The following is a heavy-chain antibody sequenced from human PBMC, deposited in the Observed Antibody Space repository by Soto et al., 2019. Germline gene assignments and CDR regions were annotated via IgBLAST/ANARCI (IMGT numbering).Heavy chain of an antibody. CDR3: TREDPMVRGPTDY. CDR1: GFTFGDYA. D-gene: IGHD3-10*01. Sequence: PGGSLRLSCTASGFTFGDYAMSWFRQAPGKGLEWVGFIRSKAYGGTTEYAASVKGRFTISRDDSKSIAYLQMNSLKTEDTAVYYCTREDPMVRGPTDYWGQGTLVTVSS. CDR2: IRSKAYGGTT. J-gene: IGHJ4*02. V-gene: IGHV3-49*03.